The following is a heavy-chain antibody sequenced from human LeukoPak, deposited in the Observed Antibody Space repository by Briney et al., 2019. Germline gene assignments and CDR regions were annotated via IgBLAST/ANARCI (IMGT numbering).Heavy chain of an antibody. D-gene: IGHD3-22*01. J-gene: IGHJ4*02. CDR2: IVGSGTGT. CDR3: AKGTDTSGRQNFDF. CDR1: GFSFSSYA. Sequence: GGSLRISCAASGFSFSSYAMHWVRQVPGKVQEWLSTIVGSGTGTFYSDSLRGRFAISRDNSKNTLFLQMNSLRVADTAVYYCAKGTDTSGRQNFDFWGQGTLVTVSS. V-gene: IGHV3-23*01.